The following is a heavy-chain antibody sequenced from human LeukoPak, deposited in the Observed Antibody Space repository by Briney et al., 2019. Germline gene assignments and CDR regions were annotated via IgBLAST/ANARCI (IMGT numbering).Heavy chain of an antibody. J-gene: IGHJ4*02. CDR2: IYYSGST. V-gene: IGHV4-39*01. CDR1: GGSISSGDYY. CDR3: ARKSSAYCFDY. Sequence: SQTLSLTCTVSGGSISSGDYYWSWIRQPPGKGLEWIASIYYSGSTYYNPSLKSRVTISVDTSKSQFSLKLTSVTAADTAVYYCARKSSAYCFDYWGQGTLVTVSS.